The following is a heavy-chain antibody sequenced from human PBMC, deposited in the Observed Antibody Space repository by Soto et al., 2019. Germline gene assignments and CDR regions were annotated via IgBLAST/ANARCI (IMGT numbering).Heavy chain of an antibody. CDR1: GFTFSSYG. Sequence: SLRLSCAASGFTFSSYGMHWVRQAPGKGLEWVALIWFDGSDKYYTESVKGRFTISRDNSKSTLYLQMNSLRAEDTAVYYCARLYCSAYSCYSVGAFDIRGQGRMVAV. V-gene: IGHV3-33*01. J-gene: IGHJ3*02. D-gene: IGHD2-15*01. CDR3: ARLYCSAYSCYSVGAFDI. CDR2: IWFDGSDK.